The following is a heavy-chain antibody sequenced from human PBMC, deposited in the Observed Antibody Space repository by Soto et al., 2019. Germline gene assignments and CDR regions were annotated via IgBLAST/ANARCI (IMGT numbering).Heavy chain of an antibody. CDR2: INPNSGGT. D-gene: IGHD6-13*01. CDR3: ARKSIAAADNSFDY. CDR1: GYTFTCYY. J-gene: IGHJ4*02. V-gene: IGHV1-2*04. Sequence: GASVKVSCKASGYTFTCYYMHWVRQAPGQGLEWMGWINPNSGGTNYAQKFQGWVTMTRDTSISTAYMELSRLRSDDTAVYYCARKSIAAADNSFDYWGQGTLVTVSS.